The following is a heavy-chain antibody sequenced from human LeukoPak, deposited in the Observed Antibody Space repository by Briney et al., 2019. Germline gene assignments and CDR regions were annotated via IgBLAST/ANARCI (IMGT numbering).Heavy chain of an antibody. CDR3: ARARIAVAEGGFDY. V-gene: IGHV3-21*01. CDR1: GFTFSSYS. J-gene: IGHJ4*02. Sequence: PGGSLRLSCAASGFTFSSYSMNWVRQAPGKGLEWVSSISSSSSCIYYADSVKGRFTISRDNAKNSLHLQMNSLRAEDTAVYYCARARIAVAEGGFDYWGQGTLVTVSS. CDR2: ISSSSSCI. D-gene: IGHD6-19*01.